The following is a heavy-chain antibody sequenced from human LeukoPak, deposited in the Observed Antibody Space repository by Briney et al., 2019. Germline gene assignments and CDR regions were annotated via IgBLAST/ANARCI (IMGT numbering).Heavy chain of an antibody. J-gene: IGHJ4*02. CDR2: ISYDGSNK. V-gene: IGHV3-30*01. D-gene: IGHD2-2*01. CDR3: ARAGIGYCSSTSCSSSYFDY. Sequence: GGSLRLSCAASGFTFSSYAMHWVRQAPGKGLEWVAVISYDGSNKYYADSVKGRFTISRDNSKNTLYLQMNSLRAEDTAVYYCARAGIGYCSSTSCSSSYFDYWGQGTLVTVSS. CDR1: GFTFSSYA.